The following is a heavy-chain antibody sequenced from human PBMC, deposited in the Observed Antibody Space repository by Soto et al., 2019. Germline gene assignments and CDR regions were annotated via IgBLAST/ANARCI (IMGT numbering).Heavy chain of an antibody. D-gene: IGHD2-15*01. V-gene: IGHV3-64*02. CDR1: GFTFSSYN. J-gene: IGHJ4*02. CDR2: ISRSGDRT. CDR3: ARARCSSGQCYYFDY. Sequence: EVQLVESGEGLVQPGGSLRLSCAASGFTFSSYNIHWIRQAPGKALEFVSAISRSGDRTYYADSVKGRFTITRDNSKNTVWLQMGSLRAEDMAVYYCARARCSSGQCYYFDYWGWGALVSVSS.